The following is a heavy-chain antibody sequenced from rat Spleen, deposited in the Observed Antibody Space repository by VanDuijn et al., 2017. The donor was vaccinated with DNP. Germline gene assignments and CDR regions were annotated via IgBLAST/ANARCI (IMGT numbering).Heavy chain of an antibody. J-gene: IGHJ2*01. CDR3: ASLLGGLDY. Sequence: EVQLVESGGDLVQPGRSLKLSCATSGFTFSDYYMAWVRQAPKKGLEWVASISYEGSSAYYGDSVKGRFTISRDNAKNTLYLQMNSLRSEDTATYYGASLLGGLDYWGQGVMVTVSS. V-gene: IGHV5-22*01. D-gene: IGHD5-1*01. CDR1: GFTFSDYY. CDR2: ISYEGSSA.